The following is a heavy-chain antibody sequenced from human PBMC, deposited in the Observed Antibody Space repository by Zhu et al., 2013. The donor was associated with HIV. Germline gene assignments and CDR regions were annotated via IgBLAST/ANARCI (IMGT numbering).Heavy chain of an antibody. V-gene: IGHV4-61*01. D-gene: IGHD1-26*01. J-gene: IGHJ4*02. Sequence: QVQLQESGPGLTKPSETLSLTCTVSGGSISSTTSYWGWVRQPPGKGLEWIGYIYYSGSTNYNPSLKSRVTISVDTSKNQFSLKLSSVTAADTAVYYCARVPRRRQLPDYWGQGTLVTVSS. CDR1: GGSISSTTSY. CDR3: ARVPRRRQLPDY. CDR2: IYYSGST.